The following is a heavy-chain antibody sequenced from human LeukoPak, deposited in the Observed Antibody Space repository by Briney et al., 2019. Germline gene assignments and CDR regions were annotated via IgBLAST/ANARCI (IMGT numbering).Heavy chain of an antibody. CDR2: IYYSGST. J-gene: IGHJ5*02. CDR1: GGSISSSSYY. Sequence: PSETLSLTCTVSGGSISSSSYYWGWLRQPPGKGLEWIGSIYYSGSTYYNPSLKSRVTISVDTSKNQFSLKLSSVTAADTAVYYCARAIAAAGTARGWFDPWGQGTLVTVSS. CDR3: ARAIAAAGTARGWFDP. D-gene: IGHD6-13*01. V-gene: IGHV4-39*01.